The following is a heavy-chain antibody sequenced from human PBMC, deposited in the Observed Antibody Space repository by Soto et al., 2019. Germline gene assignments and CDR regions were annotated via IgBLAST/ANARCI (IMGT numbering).Heavy chain of an antibody. CDR2: INPNSGGT. V-gene: IGHV1-2*02. J-gene: IGHJ4*02. CDR1: GYILTGYY. CDR3: VREGRDLDY. Sequence: GASVKVSCKASGYILTGYYMHWVRQAPGQGLEWMGWINPNSGGTNYAQKFQGRVTMTRDTSINTAYMELSRLRSDDTAVYYCVREGRDLDYWGQGTLVTVSS.